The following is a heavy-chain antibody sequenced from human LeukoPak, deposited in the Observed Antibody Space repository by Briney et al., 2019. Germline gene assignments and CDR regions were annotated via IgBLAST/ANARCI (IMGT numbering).Heavy chain of an antibody. D-gene: IGHD2-21*01. CDR1: GGSFSGYY. Sequence: SETLSLTCAVYGGSFSGYYWSWIRQPPGKGLEWIGEINHSGGTNYNPSLKSRVTTSVDTSKNQFSLKLSSVTAADTAVYYCARDVKGVNAFDIWGQGTMVTVSS. CDR2: INHSGGT. V-gene: IGHV4-34*01. J-gene: IGHJ3*02. CDR3: ARDVKGVNAFDI.